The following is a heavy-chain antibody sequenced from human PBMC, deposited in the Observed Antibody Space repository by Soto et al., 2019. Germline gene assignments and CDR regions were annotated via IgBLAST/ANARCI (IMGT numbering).Heavy chain of an antibody. V-gene: IGHV3-7*01. CDR1: GFTFSSYW. CDR3: ARIAASGRGWDV. D-gene: IGHD6-13*01. Sequence: EVQLVESGGGLVQPGGSLRLSCVDSGFTFSSYWMSWVRQAPVKGLEWVGNIKQDGSEENYVDSVKGRFTISRENAKKSRFLQMNSLRAEDTAVYYCARIAASGRGWDVWGQGTTVVVSS. J-gene: IGHJ6*02. CDR2: IKQDGSEE.